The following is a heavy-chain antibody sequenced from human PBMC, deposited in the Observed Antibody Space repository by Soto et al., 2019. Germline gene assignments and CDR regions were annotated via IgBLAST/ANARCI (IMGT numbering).Heavy chain of an antibody. CDR2: ISAYNGNT. Sequence: QVQLVQSGAEVKKPGASVKVSYKASGYTFSNYGISWVRQAPGQGLEWMGWISAYNGNTNYAQKLQGRVTMTTDTSTSTAYMELRSLRSDDTAVYYCAREPTSEQLWLHYYGMDVWGQGTTVTVSS. J-gene: IGHJ6*02. CDR1: GYTFSNYG. CDR3: AREPTSEQLWLHYYGMDV. D-gene: IGHD5-18*01. V-gene: IGHV1-18*01.